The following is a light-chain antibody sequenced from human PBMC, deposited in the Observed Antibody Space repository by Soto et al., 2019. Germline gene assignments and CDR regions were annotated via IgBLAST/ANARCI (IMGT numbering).Light chain of an antibody. CDR3: QQSYKTPHT. CDR1: QFVSSN. Sequence: EIVMTQSPVTLSVSPGERATLSCRASQFVSSNLAWYQQKPGQAPRLLIYGASTRATGIPARFSGSGSGTEFTLTISSLQPEDFATYYCQQSYKTPHTFGQGTKLETK. CDR2: GAS. V-gene: IGKV3D-15*01. J-gene: IGKJ2*01.